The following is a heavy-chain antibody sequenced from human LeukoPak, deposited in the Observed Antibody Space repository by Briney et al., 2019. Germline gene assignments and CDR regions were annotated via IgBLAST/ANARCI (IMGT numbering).Heavy chain of an antibody. D-gene: IGHD3-22*01. CDR1: GGSISGSSYY. J-gene: IGHJ3*02. Sequence: SETLSPTCTVSGGSISGSSYYWGWIRQPPGKGLEWIGSIYCSGSTYYNPSLKSRVTISVDTSKNQFSLKLSSVTAADTAVYYCASYPYYYDSSGYRSVAFDIWGQGTMVTVSS. CDR2: IYCSGST. V-gene: IGHV4-39*07. CDR3: ASYPYYYDSSGYRSVAFDI.